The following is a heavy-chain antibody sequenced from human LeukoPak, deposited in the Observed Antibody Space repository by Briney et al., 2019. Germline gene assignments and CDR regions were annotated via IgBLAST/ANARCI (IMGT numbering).Heavy chain of an antibody. CDR2: IYPGASDT. CDR1: GYCITSYW. V-gene: IGHV5-51*03. D-gene: IGHD3-3*01. CDR3: ARVYYDFWSGYYYFDY. Sequence: GESLKISCKGSGYCITSYWIGWVRQMPGKGLEWLGIIYPGASDTRYSPSFEGKVTISADKSIRTAYLQWSSLKASDTGMYYCARVYYDFWSGYYYFDYWGQGTLVTVSS. J-gene: IGHJ4*02.